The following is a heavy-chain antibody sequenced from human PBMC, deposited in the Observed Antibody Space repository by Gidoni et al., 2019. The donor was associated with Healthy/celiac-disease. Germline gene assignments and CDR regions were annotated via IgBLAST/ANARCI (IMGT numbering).Heavy chain of an antibody. CDR1: GGSISSSSYY. J-gene: IGHJ1*01. V-gene: IGHV4-39*01. D-gene: IGHD2-8*02. Sequence: QLQLQESGPGLVKPSETLSLTCTVPGGSISSSSYYWGWIRPPPGKGLEWIGSIYYSGSTYYNPSLKSRVTISVDTSKNQFSLKLSSVTAADTAVYYCASVYCTGGVCYSYFQHWGQGTLVTVSS. CDR3: ASVYCTGGVCYSYFQH. CDR2: IYYSGST.